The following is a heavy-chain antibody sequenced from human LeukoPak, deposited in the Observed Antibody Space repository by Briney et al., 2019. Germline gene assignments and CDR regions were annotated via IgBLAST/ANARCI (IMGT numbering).Heavy chain of an antibody. D-gene: IGHD1-7*01. CDR2: ISSSSSYI. CDR3: AREGSSKVELRNYYYYMDV. J-gene: IGHJ6*03. Sequence: GGSLRLSCAASGFTFSSYSMNWVRQAPGKGLEWVSSISSSSSYIYYADSVKGRFTISRDNAKNSLYLQMNSLRAEDTAVYYCAREGSSKVELRNYYYYMDVWGKGTTVTVSS. CDR1: GFTFSSYS. V-gene: IGHV3-21*01.